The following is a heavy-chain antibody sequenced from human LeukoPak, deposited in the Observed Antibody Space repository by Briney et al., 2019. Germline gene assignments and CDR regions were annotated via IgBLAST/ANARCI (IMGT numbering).Heavy chain of an antibody. CDR1: GFTFSGYS. CDR2: ISGSGGST. CDR3: AKAPRRWLQLYYFDY. J-gene: IGHJ4*02. Sequence: GGSLRLSCAASGFTFSGYSMNWVRQAPGKGLEWVSAISGSGGSTYYADSVKGRFTISRDNSKNTLYLQMNSLRAEDTAVYYCAKAPRRWLQLYYFDYWGQGTLVTVSS. V-gene: IGHV3-23*01. D-gene: IGHD5-24*01.